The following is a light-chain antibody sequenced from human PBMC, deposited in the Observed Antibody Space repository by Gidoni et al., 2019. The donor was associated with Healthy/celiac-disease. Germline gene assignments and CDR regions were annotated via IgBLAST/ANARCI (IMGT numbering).Light chain of an antibody. CDR3: QQYYSYPCT. V-gene: IGKV1-8*01. J-gene: IGKJ2*02. CDR2: AAS. CDR1: QGISSY. Sequence: AIRMTQSPSSFSASTGDGVTITCRASQGISSYLAWYQQKPGKAPKLLIYAASTLQRGVPSRFRGSGSGTDFTLTISCLQSEDFATYYCQQYYSYPCTFGQGTKLEIK.